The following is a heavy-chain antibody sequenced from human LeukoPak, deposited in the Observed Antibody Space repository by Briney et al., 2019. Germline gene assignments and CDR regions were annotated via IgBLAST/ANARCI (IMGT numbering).Heavy chain of an antibody. CDR3: ARVDGDYSDAFDI. V-gene: IGHV3-23*01. D-gene: IGHD4-17*01. Sequence: GGSLRLSCAASGFTFSSYAMSWVRQAPGKGLEWVSAISGSGGSTYYADSVKGRFTISRDNAKNSLYLQMNSLRAEDTAVYYCARVDGDYSDAFDIWGQGTMVTVSS. J-gene: IGHJ3*02. CDR1: GFTFSSYA. CDR2: ISGSGGST.